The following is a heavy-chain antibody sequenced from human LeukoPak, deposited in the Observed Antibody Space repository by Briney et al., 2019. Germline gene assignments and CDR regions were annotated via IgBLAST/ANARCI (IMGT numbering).Heavy chain of an antibody. Sequence: SETLSLTCTVSGGSISSGSYYWRWLRQPAGKGLEWIGRIYTSGSTNYNPSLKSRVTISVDTSKNQFSLKLSSVTAADTAVYYCARDRNIAASYYYYYYMDVWGKGTTVTVSS. CDR1: GGSISSGSYY. D-gene: IGHD6-6*01. CDR2: IYTSGST. V-gene: IGHV4-61*02. J-gene: IGHJ6*03. CDR3: ARDRNIAASYYYYYYMDV.